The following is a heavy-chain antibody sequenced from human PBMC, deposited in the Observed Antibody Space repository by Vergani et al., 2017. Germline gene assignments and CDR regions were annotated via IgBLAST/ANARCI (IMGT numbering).Heavy chain of an antibody. V-gene: IGHV4-30-2*01. D-gene: IGHD2-15*01. J-gene: IGHJ6*03. CDR3: ARCRGGDYSYYYYMDV. CDR2: IYHSGST. CDR1: GGSISSGGYS. Sequence: QLQLQESGSGLVKPSQTLSLTCAVSGGSISSGGYSWSWIRQPPGKGLEWIGYIYHSGSTYYNPSLKSRVTISVDRSKNQFSLKLSSVTAADTAVYYCARCRGGDYSYYYYMDVWGKGTTVTVSS.